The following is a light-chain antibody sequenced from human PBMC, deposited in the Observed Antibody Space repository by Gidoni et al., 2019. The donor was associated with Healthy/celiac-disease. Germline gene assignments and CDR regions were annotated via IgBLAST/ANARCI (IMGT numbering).Light chain of an antibody. V-gene: IGKV3-15*01. CDR1: QSVSSN. CDR2: GAS. Sequence: EIVMTQSPATLSVSPGERATLSCRASQSVSSNLAWYQQKPGQAPRLRIYGASTRATGSPARCRGSGSGTEFTLTISSLQSEDFAVYYCQQYNNWPATFXXXTKLEIK. J-gene: IGKJ2*01. CDR3: QQYNNWPAT.